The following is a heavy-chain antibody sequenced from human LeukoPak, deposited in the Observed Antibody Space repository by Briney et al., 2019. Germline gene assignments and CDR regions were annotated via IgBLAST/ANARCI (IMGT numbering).Heavy chain of an antibody. CDR1: GGSFSGYY. CDR3: ARQTQGSFDY. CDR2: INHSGST. J-gene: IGHJ4*02. Sequence: SETLSLTCAVYGGSFSGYYWSWIRQPPGKGLEWIGEINHSGSTNYNPSLKSRVTMSVDTSKNQFSLKLSSVTAADTAVYYCARQTQGSFDYWGQGTLVTVSS. V-gene: IGHV4-34*01.